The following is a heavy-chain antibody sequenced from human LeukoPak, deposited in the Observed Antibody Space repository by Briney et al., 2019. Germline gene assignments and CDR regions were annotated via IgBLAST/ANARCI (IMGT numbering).Heavy chain of an antibody. CDR3: AKDQRGYDKPIDY. Sequence: GGSLRLSCAASGFTFSLYAMSWVRQAPGKGLEWVSAISGSGGYRDYADSVKGRFTISRDNPKNTLYVQMNSLRAEDTAVYYCAKDQRGYDKPIDYWGQGTLVTVSS. D-gene: IGHD5-12*01. CDR1: GFTFSLYA. J-gene: IGHJ4*02. V-gene: IGHV3-23*01. CDR2: ISGSGGYR.